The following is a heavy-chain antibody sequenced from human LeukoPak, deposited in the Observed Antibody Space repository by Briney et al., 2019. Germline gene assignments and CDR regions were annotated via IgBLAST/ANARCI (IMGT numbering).Heavy chain of an antibody. CDR2: INHSGST. Sequence: SETLSLTCTVSGGSISSGGYYWSWIRQPPGKGLEWIGEINHSGSTNYNPSLKSRVTISVDTSKNQFSLKLSSVTAADTAVYYCARAGYSSGWYPFWGQGTLVTVSS. CDR1: GGSISSGGYY. D-gene: IGHD6-19*01. CDR3: ARAGYSSGWYPF. J-gene: IGHJ4*02. V-gene: IGHV4-39*07.